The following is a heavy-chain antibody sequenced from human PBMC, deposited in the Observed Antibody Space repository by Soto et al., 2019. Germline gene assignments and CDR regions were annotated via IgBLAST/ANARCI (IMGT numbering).Heavy chain of an antibody. D-gene: IGHD6-25*01. CDR3: AREAAGILNWFDP. J-gene: IGHJ5*02. Sequence: QVQLQESGPGLVKPSQTLSLTCTVSGGSISSGGYYWSWIRQHPGKGLEWIGYIYYSGSTYYNPSLKSRVTISVNTSKNQFSLKLSSVTAADTAVYYCAREAAGILNWFDPWGQGTLVTVSS. CDR2: IYYSGST. V-gene: IGHV4-31*03. CDR1: GGSISSGGYY.